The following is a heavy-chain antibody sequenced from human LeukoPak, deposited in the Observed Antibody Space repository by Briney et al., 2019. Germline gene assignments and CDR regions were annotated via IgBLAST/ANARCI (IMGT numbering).Heavy chain of an antibody. J-gene: IGHJ6*03. CDR1: GFTFSSYW. Sequence: GGSLRLSCAASGFTFSSYWMSWVRQAPGKGLEWVANIKQDGSEKYYVDSVKGRFTISRDNAKNSLYLQMNSLRAEETAVYYCARPRGSSLTGYYYYMDVWGKGTTVTVSS. CDR2: IKQDGSEK. D-gene: IGHD6-13*01. V-gene: IGHV3-7*01. CDR3: ARPRGSSLTGYYYYMDV.